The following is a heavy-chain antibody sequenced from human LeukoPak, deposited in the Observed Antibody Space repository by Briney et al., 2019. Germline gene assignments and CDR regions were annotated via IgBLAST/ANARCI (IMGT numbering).Heavy chain of an antibody. J-gene: IGHJ6*02. CDR1: GFTFSSYG. Sequence: GESLRLSCAASGFTFSSYGMHWVRQAPGKGLEWVAVISYDGSNKYYADSVKGRFTISRDNSKNTLYLQMNSLRAEDTAVYYCAKPRGLNFWSGYYPSGMDVWGQGTTVTVSS. CDR2: ISYDGSNK. V-gene: IGHV3-30*18. CDR3: AKPRGLNFWSGYYPSGMDV. D-gene: IGHD3-3*01.